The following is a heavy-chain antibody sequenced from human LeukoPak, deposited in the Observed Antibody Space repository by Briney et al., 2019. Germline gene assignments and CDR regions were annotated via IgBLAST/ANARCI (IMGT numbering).Heavy chain of an antibody. V-gene: IGHV3-23*01. Sequence: GGSLRLSCAASGFTVSSNYMSWVRQAPGKGLEWVSAISGSGGSTYYADSVKGRFTISRDNSKNTLYLQMNSLRAEDTAVYYCAKDARASGATLGFDYWGQGTLVTVSS. CDR1: GFTVSSNY. CDR2: ISGSGGST. J-gene: IGHJ4*02. CDR3: AKDARASGATLGFDY. D-gene: IGHD1-26*01.